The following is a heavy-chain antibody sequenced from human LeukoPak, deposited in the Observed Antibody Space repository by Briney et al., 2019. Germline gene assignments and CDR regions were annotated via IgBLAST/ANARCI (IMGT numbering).Heavy chain of an antibody. D-gene: IGHD3-10*01. CDR1: GGSISSYY. Sequence: SETLSLTCTVSGGSISSYYWSWIRQPPGKGLEWIGYIYYSGSTNYNPSLKSRVTISVDTSKNQFSLKLSSVTAADTAVYFCARHIELGFGELFNWFDPWGQGTLVTVSS. CDR2: IYYSGST. V-gene: IGHV4-59*08. J-gene: IGHJ5*02. CDR3: ARHIELGFGELFNWFDP.